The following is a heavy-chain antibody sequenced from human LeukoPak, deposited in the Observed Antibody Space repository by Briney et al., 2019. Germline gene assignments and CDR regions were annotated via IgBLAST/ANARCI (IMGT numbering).Heavy chain of an antibody. D-gene: IGHD3-22*01. Sequence: ASETLSLTCTVSGGSISSYYWSWIRQPAGKGLEWIGRIYTSGSTNYNPSLKSRVTMSVDTSKNHFSLKLSSVTAADTAVYYCARMFDSVGYYYPFDYWGQGTLVTVSS. V-gene: IGHV4-4*07. CDR2: IYTSGST. J-gene: IGHJ4*02. CDR3: ARMFDSVGYYYPFDY. CDR1: GGSISSYY.